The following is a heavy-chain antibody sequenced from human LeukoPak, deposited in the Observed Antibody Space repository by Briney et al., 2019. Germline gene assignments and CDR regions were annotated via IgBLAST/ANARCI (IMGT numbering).Heavy chain of an antibody. J-gene: IGHJ5*02. CDR2: IIPIFGTA. CDR3: ARWGLLGYCSSTSCYAVDNWFDP. D-gene: IGHD2-2*01. Sequence: SVKVSCKASGGNFSSYAISWVRQAPGQGLEWMGGIIPIFGTANYAQKFQGRVTITADKSTSTAYIELSSLRSEDTAVYYCARWGLLGYCSSTSCYAVDNWFDPWGQGTLVTVSS. CDR1: GGNFSSYA. V-gene: IGHV1-69*06.